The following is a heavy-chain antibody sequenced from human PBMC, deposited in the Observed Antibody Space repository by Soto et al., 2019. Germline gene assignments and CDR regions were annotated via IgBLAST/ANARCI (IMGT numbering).Heavy chain of an antibody. CDR3: ASSAGISPDYGMDV. J-gene: IGHJ6*02. V-gene: IGHV4-30-2*01. CDR1: GGSISSGGYS. Sequence: QLQLQESGSGLVKPSQTLSLTCAVSGGSISSGGYSWSWIRQPPGKGLEWIGYIYHSGSTYYNPSLKSRVTIAVDRSKNQFSLKLSSVTAADTAVYYCASSAGISPDYGMDVWGQGTTVTVSS. CDR2: IYHSGST. D-gene: IGHD3-3*02.